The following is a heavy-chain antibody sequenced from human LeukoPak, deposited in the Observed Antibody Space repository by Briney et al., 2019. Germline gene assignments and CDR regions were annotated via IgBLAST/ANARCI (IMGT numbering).Heavy chain of an antibody. CDR3: ARSAADYDFWSGYYKDYYYYMDV. V-gene: IGHV1-69*01. CDR1: GGTFSSYA. J-gene: IGHJ6*03. Sequence: SVKVSCKASGGTFSSYAISWVRQAPGQGLEWMGGIIPIFGTANYAQKFQGRVTITADESTSTAYMELSSLRSEDTAVYYCARSAADYDFWSGYYKDYYYYMDVWGKGTTVTVSS. D-gene: IGHD3-3*01. CDR2: IIPIFGTA.